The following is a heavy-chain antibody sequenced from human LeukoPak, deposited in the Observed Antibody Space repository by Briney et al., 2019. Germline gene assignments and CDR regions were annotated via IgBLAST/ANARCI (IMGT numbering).Heavy chain of an antibody. CDR2: ISVYNGYT. Sequence: GASVKVSCKASSYNFTIYGISWLRQAPGQGLEWMGWISVYNGYTNYAQKLQGRVTLTTDTSTSTAYMELRSLRSDDTAVYYCARDADGQYARSSGFDFDFWGQGTLVTVSS. CDR1: SYNFTIYG. D-gene: IGHD3-22*01. V-gene: IGHV1-18*01. CDR3: ARDADGQYARSSGFDFDF. J-gene: IGHJ4*02.